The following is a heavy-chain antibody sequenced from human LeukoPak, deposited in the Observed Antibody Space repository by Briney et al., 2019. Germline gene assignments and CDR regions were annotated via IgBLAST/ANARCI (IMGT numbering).Heavy chain of an antibody. CDR2: ISWNSGSI. CDR1: GFTFDDYA. Sequence: PGRSLRLSCAASGFTFDDYAMHWVRQAPGKGLEWASGISWNSGSIGYADSVKGRFTISRDNAKNSLYLQMNSLRAEDTALYYCAKDISSSTIETFDPWGQGTLVTVSS. V-gene: IGHV3-9*01. J-gene: IGHJ5*02. D-gene: IGHD2-2*01. CDR3: AKDISSSTIETFDP.